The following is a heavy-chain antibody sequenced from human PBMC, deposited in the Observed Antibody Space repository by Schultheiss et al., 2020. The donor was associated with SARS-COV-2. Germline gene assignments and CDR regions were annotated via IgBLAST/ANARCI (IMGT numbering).Heavy chain of an antibody. D-gene: IGHD6-13*01. CDR1: GGSISSYY. CDR3: ARLGAAAVGFQH. V-gene: IGHV4-4*07. Sequence: SETLSLTCTVSGGSISSYYWSWIRQPAGKGLEWIGRIYTSESTNYNPSLKSRVTMSVDTSKNQLSLKLSSVTAADTAVYYCARLGAAAVGFQHWGQGTLVTVSS. J-gene: IGHJ1*01. CDR2: IYTSEST.